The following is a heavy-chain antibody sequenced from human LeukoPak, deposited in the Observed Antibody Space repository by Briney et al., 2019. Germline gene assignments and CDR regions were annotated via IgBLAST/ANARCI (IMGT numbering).Heavy chain of an antibody. CDR3: ARDKMQQSTEGSNFDH. J-gene: IGHJ4*02. CDR2: IKQDGSEK. CDR1: GFTFSSYW. V-gene: IGHV3-7*01. D-gene: IGHD6-13*01. Sequence: GGSLRLSCAVSGFTFSSYWMSWVRQAPGKGLEWVANIKQDGSEKYYVDSVKGRFTISRDNAKNSLYLQMNSLRVEDTAVYYCARDKMQQSTEGSNFDHWGQGTLVTVSS.